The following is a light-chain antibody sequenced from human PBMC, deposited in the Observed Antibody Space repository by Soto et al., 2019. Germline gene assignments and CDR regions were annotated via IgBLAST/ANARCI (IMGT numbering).Light chain of an antibody. CDR2: AAS. CDR3: QQSYSTPPT. V-gene: IGKV1-39*01. Sequence: EIQMTQSPSSLSESEGERVTITCRASQSISSYLNWYQQKPGKAPKLLIYAASSLQSGVPSRFSGSGSGTDFTLTISSLQPEDFATYYCQQSYSTPPTFGGGTKVGI. J-gene: IGKJ4*01. CDR1: QSISSY.